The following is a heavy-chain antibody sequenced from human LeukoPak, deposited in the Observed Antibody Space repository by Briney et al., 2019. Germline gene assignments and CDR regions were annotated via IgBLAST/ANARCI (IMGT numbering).Heavy chain of an antibody. CDR3: ASTSMKTYLNYYGSGNSG. D-gene: IGHD3-10*01. J-gene: IGHJ4*02. CDR1: GGSISSSSYY. Sequence: SETLSLTCTVSGGSISSSSYYWGWIRQPPGKGLEWIGSIYYSGSTYYNPSLKSRVTISVDTSKNQFSLKLSSVTAADTAVYYWASTSMKTYLNYYGSGNSGWGQGTLVTVSS. CDR2: IYYSGST. V-gene: IGHV4-39*01.